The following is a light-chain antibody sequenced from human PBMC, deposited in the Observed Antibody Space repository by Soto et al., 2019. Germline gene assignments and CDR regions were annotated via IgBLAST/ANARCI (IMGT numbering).Light chain of an antibody. Sequence: AIPLTQSPSSLSASVGDRVTITCRASQGISSALAWYQHKPGKRPQLLIYAASTLDAGVPSRFSGSESAAEFTLTISSLQSEDFATYYCQQFNSYPFTFGPGTKVDVK. V-gene: IGKV1-13*02. J-gene: IGKJ3*01. CDR3: QQFNSYPFT. CDR2: AAS. CDR1: QGISSA.